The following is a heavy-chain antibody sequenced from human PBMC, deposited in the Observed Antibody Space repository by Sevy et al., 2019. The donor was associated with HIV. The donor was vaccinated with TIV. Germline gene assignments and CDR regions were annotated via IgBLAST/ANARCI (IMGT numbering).Heavy chain of an antibody. D-gene: IGHD6-13*01. J-gene: IGHJ4*02. V-gene: IGHV3-23*01. CDR1: GFTFGNYA. CDR2: ISGSTIDK. CDR3: AKDRNYSLSWYYLDH. Sequence: GGSLRLSCAASGFTFGNYAMNWVRQAPGKGLEWVSSISGSTIDKSYADSVKGRFTISRDNSQNTLYLEMNSLRAEDTAVYYCAKDRNYSLSWYYLDHWGQGTLVTVSS.